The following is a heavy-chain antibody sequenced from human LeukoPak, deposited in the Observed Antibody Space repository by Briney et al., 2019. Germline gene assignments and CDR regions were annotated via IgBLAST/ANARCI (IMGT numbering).Heavy chain of an antibody. Sequence: GGSLRLSCAASGFTFSSYAMSWVRQAPGKGLEWVSAISGSGGSTYYADSVKGRFTISRDNSKNTLYLQMNSLRAEDTAVYYCAKDGMVRGVRVNWFDPWGQGTLVTVSS. CDR3: AKDGMVRGVRVNWFDP. J-gene: IGHJ5*02. CDR2: ISGSGGST. CDR1: GFTFSSYA. D-gene: IGHD3-10*01. V-gene: IGHV3-23*01.